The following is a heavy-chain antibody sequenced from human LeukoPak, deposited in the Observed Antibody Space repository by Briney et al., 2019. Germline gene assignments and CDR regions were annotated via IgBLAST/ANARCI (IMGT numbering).Heavy chain of an antibody. V-gene: IGHV1-69*13. J-gene: IGHJ4*02. CDR1: GGTFGSYA. CDR2: IIPIFGTA. Sequence: ASVKVSCKASGGTFGSYAISWVRQAPGQGLEWMGGIIPIFGTANYAQKFQGRVTITVDESTSTAYMELSSLRSEDTAVYYCATGRDRYCSGGSCYLGDDYWGQGTLVTVSS. D-gene: IGHD2-15*01. CDR3: ATGRDRYCSGGSCYLGDDY.